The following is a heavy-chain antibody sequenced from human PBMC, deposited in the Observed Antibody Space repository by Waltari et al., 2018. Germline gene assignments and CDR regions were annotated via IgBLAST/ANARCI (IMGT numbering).Heavy chain of an antibody. CDR1: GGSFSGYY. V-gene: IGHV4-34*01. D-gene: IGHD6-13*01. CDR2: INHSGLT. Sequence: QVQLQQWGAGLLKPSETLYLTCAVYGGSFSGYYWSWIRQPPGNGLDCICAINHSGLTNYNPSFKSRVTISVDTSKNQFSLKLSSVTAADTAVYYCASRIAAAGTKFDYWGQGTLVTFSS. CDR3: ASRIAAAGTKFDY. J-gene: IGHJ4*02.